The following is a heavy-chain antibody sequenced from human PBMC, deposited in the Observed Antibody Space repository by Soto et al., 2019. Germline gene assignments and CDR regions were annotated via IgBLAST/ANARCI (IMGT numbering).Heavy chain of an antibody. J-gene: IGHJ3*02. CDR1: GFSFRNYA. CDR2: ISSSGGRT. D-gene: IGHD4-17*01. CDR3: VKDPNGDFVGAFDI. V-gene: IGHV3-23*01. Sequence: EVRLLESGGDLVEPGGSLRLSCVGSGFSFRNYAMSWVRQAPGAGPEWVSGISSSGGRTYYADSVKGRFTISRDNSKNTLFLQMNTLRAEDTALYYCVKDPNGDFVGAFDIWGRGTMVTVSS.